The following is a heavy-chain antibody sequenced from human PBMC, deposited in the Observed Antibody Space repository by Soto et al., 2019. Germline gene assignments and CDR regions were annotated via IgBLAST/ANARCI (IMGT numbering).Heavy chain of an antibody. Sequence: QVPLVQSGAEVKKPGASVKVFCKASGYTFTSYDINWVRQATGQGLEWIGVMNPNSGKTSYAQGFQGRVTMTSDTSINTAYMELGGLTSEDTAVYYCARRSVRDYWGQGTLVTVSS. CDR1: GYTFTSYD. CDR3: ARRSVRDY. V-gene: IGHV1-8*01. CDR2: MNPNSGKT. D-gene: IGHD3-10*02. J-gene: IGHJ4*02.